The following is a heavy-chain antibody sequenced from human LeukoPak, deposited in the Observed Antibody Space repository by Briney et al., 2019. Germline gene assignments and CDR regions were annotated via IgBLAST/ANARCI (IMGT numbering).Heavy chain of an antibody. CDR1: GGSISSSSYY. CDR3: ARVSVVYGMDV. V-gene: IGHV4-61*05. Sequence: SETLSLTCTVSGGSISSSSYYWGWIRQPPGKGLEWIGYMYYTGSTNYNPSLKSRVTISVDTSKKQFSLKLSSVTAADTAVYYCARVSVVYGMDVWGQGTTVTVSS. J-gene: IGHJ6*02. CDR2: MYYTGST.